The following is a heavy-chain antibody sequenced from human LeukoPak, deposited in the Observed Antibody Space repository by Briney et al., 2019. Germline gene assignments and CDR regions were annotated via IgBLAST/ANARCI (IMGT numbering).Heavy chain of an antibody. J-gene: IGHJ4*02. CDR2: MHTSGNT. Sequence: SETLSLTCTVSVGSISSGNYYWSWIRQPAGKGLEWIWRMHTSGNTNYNPSLKSRVTISIETFKNQFSLTLSSVTAADTAVYYCARRHSSGWYPFDYWGQGTLVTVSS. D-gene: IGHD6-19*01. CDR1: VGSISSGNYY. V-gene: IGHV4-61*02. CDR3: ARRHSSGWYPFDY.